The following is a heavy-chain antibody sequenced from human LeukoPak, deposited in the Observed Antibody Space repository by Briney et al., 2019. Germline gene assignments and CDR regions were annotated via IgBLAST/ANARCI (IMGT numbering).Heavy chain of an antibody. CDR1: GFTVSSNY. CDR2: ISGSGGSP. Sequence: GGSLRLSCAASGFTVSSNYMSRVRQAPGEGLEWVSSISGSGGSPIYADSVKGRFTISRDNSKNTLYLQMNSLRAEDTAIYYCARYCTSTSCAFEYWGQGTLVTVSS. J-gene: IGHJ4*02. D-gene: IGHD2-2*01. CDR3: ARYCTSTSCAFEY. V-gene: IGHV3-23*01.